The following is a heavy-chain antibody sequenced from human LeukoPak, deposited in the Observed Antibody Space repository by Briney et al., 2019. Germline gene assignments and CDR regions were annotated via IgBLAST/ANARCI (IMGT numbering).Heavy chain of an antibody. V-gene: IGHV3-11*01. CDR3: ARAGVDIVVVTASTWFDY. D-gene: IGHD2-15*01. CDR2: ISASGTTV. CDR1: GFTSNDYF. Sequence: GGSLRLSCRTSGFTSNDYFMSWLRQAPGKGLEWISHISASGTTVYYADSVKGRFIISRDNAKNSLFLQMNSLRTEDTAVYYCARAGVDIVVVTASTWFDYWGQGNLVTVAS. J-gene: IGHJ4*02.